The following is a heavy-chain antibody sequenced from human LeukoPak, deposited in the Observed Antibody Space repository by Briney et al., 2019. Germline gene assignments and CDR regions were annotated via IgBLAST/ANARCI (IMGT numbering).Heavy chain of an antibody. Sequence: GASVKVSCKASGGTFSSYAISWVRQAPGQGLEWMGGIIPIFGTANYAQKFQGRVTITADESTSTAYMELSSLRSEDTAVYYCARDHEYQLLSGSYDPWGQGTLVTVSS. J-gene: IGHJ5*02. CDR2: IIPIFGTA. CDR3: ARDHEYQLLSGSYDP. CDR1: GGTFSSYA. D-gene: IGHD2-2*01. V-gene: IGHV1-69*13.